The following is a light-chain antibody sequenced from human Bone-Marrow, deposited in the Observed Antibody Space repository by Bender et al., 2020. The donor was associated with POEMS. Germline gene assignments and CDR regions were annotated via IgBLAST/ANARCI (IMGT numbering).Light chain of an antibody. V-gene: IGLV2-23*02. CDR1: PRDIGTYNH. CDR2: EVT. J-gene: IGLJ3*02. Sequence: QSALTQPASVSGSPGQSITISCTGTPRDIGTYNHVSWYQQHPGKGPELMIYEVTKRPSGISPRFAGSKSDNTASLTVAGLQADDEADYYCCAYTGSGVVFGGGTKLTVL. CDR3: CAYTGSGVV.